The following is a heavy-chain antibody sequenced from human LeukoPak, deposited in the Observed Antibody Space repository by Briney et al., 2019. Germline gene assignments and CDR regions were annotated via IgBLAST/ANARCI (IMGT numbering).Heavy chain of an antibody. Sequence: PSETLSLTCAVYGGSFSGYFWNWIRQPPGKGLEWIGEINGGSTNYNPSLKSRVTMSVDTSRNQFSLYVTSVTAADTAVYYCAGHGRRQGRGHFDYWGQGTLVTVSS. V-gene: IGHV4-34*01. J-gene: IGHJ4*02. CDR3: AGHGRRQGRGHFDY. D-gene: IGHD1-1*01. CDR1: GGSFSGYF. CDR2: INGGST.